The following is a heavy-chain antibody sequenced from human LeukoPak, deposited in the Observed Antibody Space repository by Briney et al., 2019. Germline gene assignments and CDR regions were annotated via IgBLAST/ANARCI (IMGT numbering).Heavy chain of an antibody. CDR2: KNHSGST. D-gene: IGHD3-22*01. CDR1: AGSFNTYY. CDR3: AHSSDYQQY. V-gene: IGHV4-34*01. Sequence: SETLSLTCPVYAGSFNTYYWSWNRQPPGKWLEWIGEKNHSGSTNYTPSLKGRVTISVDPFQNQVSLKLSSVTAADTAVYYCAHSSDYQQYCGQGTLVTVSS. J-gene: IGHJ1*01.